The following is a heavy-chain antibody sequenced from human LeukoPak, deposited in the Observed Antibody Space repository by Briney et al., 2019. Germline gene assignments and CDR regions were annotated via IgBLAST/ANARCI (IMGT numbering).Heavy chain of an antibody. D-gene: IGHD2/OR15-2a*01. J-gene: IGHJ3*02. Sequence: PGGSLRLSCAASGFSFSSYSMKWVRQAPGKGPEWVSSISSSNYIYYADSVKGRFTISRDNAKNSLYLQMNSLRAEDTAVYYCARVSILIVPYYAFDIWGQGTMVTVSS. V-gene: IGHV3-21*01. CDR1: GFSFSSYS. CDR3: ARVSILIVPYYAFDI. CDR2: ISSSNYI.